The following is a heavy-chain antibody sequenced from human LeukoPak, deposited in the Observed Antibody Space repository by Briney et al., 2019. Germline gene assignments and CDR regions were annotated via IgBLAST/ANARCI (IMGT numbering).Heavy chain of an antibody. CDR1: GFTVSSNY. CDR3: AREDGYMNAFDI. V-gene: IGHV3-53*01. CDR2: IYSGGST. Sequence: GGSLRLSCAASGFTVSSNYMSWVRQAPGKGLEWVSIIYSGGSTYYADSVKGRFTISRDNSKNTLYLQMNSLRAEDTAVYYCAREDGYMNAFDIWGQGTMVTVSS. D-gene: IGHD5-24*01. J-gene: IGHJ3*02.